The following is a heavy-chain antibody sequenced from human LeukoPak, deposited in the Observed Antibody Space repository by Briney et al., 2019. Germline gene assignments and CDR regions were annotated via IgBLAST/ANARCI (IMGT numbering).Heavy chain of an antibody. D-gene: IGHD3-22*01. CDR3: AQNFYDSSGLYFDY. J-gene: IGHJ4*02. V-gene: IGHV3-21*01. CDR1: GFTFSSYT. CDR2: ISTSSNYI. Sequence: SGGSLRLSCVASGFTFSSYTMNWVRQALGKGLEWVSSISTSSNYIYYADSVKGRFTISRDNAKNSLYLQMNSLRAADTAVYYCAQNFYDSSGLYFDYWGQGTLVTVSS.